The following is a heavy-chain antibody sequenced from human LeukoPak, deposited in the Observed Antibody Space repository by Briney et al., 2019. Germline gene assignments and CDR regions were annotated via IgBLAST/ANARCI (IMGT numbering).Heavy chain of an antibody. Sequence: SETLSLTRTVSGGSISSGSYYWSWIRQPAGKGLEWIGRIYTSGSTNYNPSLKSRVTISVDTSENQFSLKLSSVTAADTAVYCCARDNPISIFGVVRHWFDPWGQGTLVTVSS. D-gene: IGHD3-3*01. CDR3: ARDNPISIFGVVRHWFDP. J-gene: IGHJ5*02. CDR1: GGSISSGSYY. V-gene: IGHV4-61*02. CDR2: IYTSGST.